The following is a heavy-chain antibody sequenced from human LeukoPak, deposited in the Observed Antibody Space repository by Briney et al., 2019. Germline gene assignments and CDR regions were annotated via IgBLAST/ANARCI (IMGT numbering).Heavy chain of an antibody. D-gene: IGHD3-22*01. CDR3: ARELIVVVSDSFDY. J-gene: IGHJ4*02. CDR1: GYTFTGYY. Sequence: ASVKVSCKASGYTFTGYYMHWVRQAPGQGLEWMGWINPNSGGTDYAQKFQGRVTMTRDTSISTAYVELSRLRSDDTAVYYCARELIVVVSDSFDYWGQGTLVTVSS. V-gene: IGHV1-2*02. CDR2: INPNSGGT.